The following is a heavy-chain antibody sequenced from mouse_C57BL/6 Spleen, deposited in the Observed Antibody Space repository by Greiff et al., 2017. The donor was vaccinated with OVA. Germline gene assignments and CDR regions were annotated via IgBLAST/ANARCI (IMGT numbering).Heavy chain of an antibody. CDR2: IYPSDSET. D-gene: IGHD1-1*01. CDR3: ARGYGSRMDY. Sequence: VQLQQPGAELVRPGSSVKLSCKASGYTFTSYWMDWVKQRPGQGLEWIGNIYPSDSETHYNQKFKDKATLTVDKSSSTAYMQLSSLTSEDSAVYYCARGYGSRMDYWGQGTSVTVSS. V-gene: IGHV1-61*01. J-gene: IGHJ4*01. CDR1: GYTFTSYW.